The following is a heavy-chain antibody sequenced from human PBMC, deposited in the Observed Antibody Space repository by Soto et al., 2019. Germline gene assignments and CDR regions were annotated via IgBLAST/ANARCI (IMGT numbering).Heavy chain of an antibody. CDR2: INWNGGST. Sequence: GGSLRLSCAASGFTFDDYGMSWVRQAPGKGLEWVSGINWNGGSTGYAASVKGRFTISRDNAKNSLYLQMNSLRAEHTALYHCAREKYCSSTSCYDAFDIWGQGTMVTASS. CDR1: GFTFDDYG. D-gene: IGHD2-2*01. J-gene: IGHJ3*02. CDR3: AREKYCSSTSCYDAFDI. V-gene: IGHV3-20*01.